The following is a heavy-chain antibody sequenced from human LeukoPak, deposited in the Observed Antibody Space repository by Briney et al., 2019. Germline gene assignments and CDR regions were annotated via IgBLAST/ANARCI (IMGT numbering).Heavy chain of an antibody. V-gene: IGHV3-74*01. J-gene: IGHJ4*02. D-gene: IGHD5-12*01. CDR1: GFTFSSYW. CDR3: AKDPQTTHRHSGYDLGY. Sequence: GGSLRLSCAASGFTFSSYWMHWVRQAPGKGLVWVSRINTDGSSTSYADSVKGRFTISRDNAKNTLYLQMNSLRAEDTAVYYCAKDPQTTHRHSGYDLGYWGQGTLVTVSS. CDR2: INTDGSST.